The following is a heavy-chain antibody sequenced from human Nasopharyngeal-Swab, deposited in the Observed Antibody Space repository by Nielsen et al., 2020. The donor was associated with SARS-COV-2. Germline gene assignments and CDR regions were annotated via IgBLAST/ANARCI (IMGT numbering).Heavy chain of an antibody. Sequence: SGPTLVKPTQTRTLICTFSVFSLSTSGVGVRWILQPPGKARECLALIYCDDDKRYSPCLKTRHTITKDTSRTQVVITMTNMQPVDTATYYCAHRTPSSWYYGYFQHWGQGTLVTVSS. J-gene: IGHJ1*01. D-gene: IGHD6-13*01. CDR1: VFSLSTSGVG. V-gene: IGHV2-5*02. CDR3: AHRTPSSWYYGYFQH. CDR2: IYCDDDK.